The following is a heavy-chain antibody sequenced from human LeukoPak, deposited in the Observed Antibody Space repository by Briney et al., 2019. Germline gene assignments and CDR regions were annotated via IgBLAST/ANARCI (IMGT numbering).Heavy chain of an antibody. Sequence: GGSLRLSCAASGFTVSSNYMSWVRQAPGKGLEWVSVIYSGGSTYYADSVKGRFTISRDNSKNTLYLQMNSLRAEDTAVYYCAMIAVAGPFDYWGQGTLVTVSS. CDR1: GFTVSSNY. V-gene: IGHV3-66*01. CDR2: IYSGGST. D-gene: IGHD6-19*01. CDR3: AMIAVAGPFDY. J-gene: IGHJ4*02.